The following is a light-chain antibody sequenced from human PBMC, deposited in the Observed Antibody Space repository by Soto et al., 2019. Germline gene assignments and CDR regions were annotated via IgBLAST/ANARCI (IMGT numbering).Light chain of an antibody. J-gene: IGKJ5*01. CDR3: QQYGTLIT. CDR2: DAS. Sequence: EIVLMQSPGTLSLSPGERATLSCRASQSLGNTYLAWYQRKPGQAPRLLIYDASSRATDIPDRFSGSGAGPDFTLTISRLEPEDSAVYYCQQYGTLITFGQGTRLEIK. CDR1: QSLGNTY. V-gene: IGKV3-20*01.